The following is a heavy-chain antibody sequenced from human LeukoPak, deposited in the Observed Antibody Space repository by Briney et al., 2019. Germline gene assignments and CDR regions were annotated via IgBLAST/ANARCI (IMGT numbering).Heavy chain of an antibody. CDR2: INHSGST. D-gene: IGHD6-19*01. CDR1: GESFSNYF. J-gene: IGHJ4*02. V-gene: IGHV4-34*01. CDR3: ARGGGVAVADYFFDY. Sequence: SVTLSLTCAVSGESFSNYFWSWIRQPPGKGLDWIGEINHSGSTNYNPSLKSRVTVSVDTAKNQLSLKLSSVTAADTAVYYCARGGGVAVADYFFDYWGQGTLVTVSS.